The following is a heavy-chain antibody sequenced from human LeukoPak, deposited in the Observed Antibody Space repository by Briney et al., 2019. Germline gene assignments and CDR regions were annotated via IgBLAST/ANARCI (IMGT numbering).Heavy chain of an antibody. Sequence: GGSLRLSCAASGFTFRAYCMSWVRQAPGKGLEWVANIFQDGNDKYYVDSVKGRFTISRDNAKNSLYLQLNSLRVEDTAVYYCASRIVGTPDYFDYWGQGTLVTVSS. V-gene: IGHV3-7*01. CDR3: ASRIVGTPDYFDY. J-gene: IGHJ4*02. CDR1: GFTFRAYC. CDR2: IFQDGNDK. D-gene: IGHD1-26*01.